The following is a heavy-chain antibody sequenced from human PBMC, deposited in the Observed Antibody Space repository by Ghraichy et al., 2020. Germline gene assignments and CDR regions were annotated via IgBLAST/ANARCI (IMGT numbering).Heavy chain of an antibody. D-gene: IGHD5-18*01. CDR3: ARKFGMYKAMVKVYNYAMDV. J-gene: IGHJ6*02. CDR1: GFTLSSYP. Sequence: GGSLRLSCTASGFTLSSYPMHWVRHSPGKGPEWVAVISHDGSNKFYADSVKGRFTISRDNSENTLYLEMNSLRPEDTAVYYCARKFGMYKAMVKVYNYAMDVWGQGTAVTVSS. V-gene: IGHV3-30-3*01. CDR2: ISHDGSNK.